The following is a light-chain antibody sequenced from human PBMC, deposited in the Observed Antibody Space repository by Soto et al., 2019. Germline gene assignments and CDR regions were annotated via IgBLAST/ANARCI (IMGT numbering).Light chain of an antibody. CDR1: QPISSW. CDR3: QQGYNFPRA. Sequence: DIQMTQSPSSISASVGDRVTITCRASQPISSWLAWYQQAPGQAPYLLIYPASTLQSGVPSRFSGSGSVTDFTLPINSLQHEDFATYYCQQGYNFPRAFGQGTRVEI. CDR2: PAS. J-gene: IGKJ1*01. V-gene: IGKV1-12*01.